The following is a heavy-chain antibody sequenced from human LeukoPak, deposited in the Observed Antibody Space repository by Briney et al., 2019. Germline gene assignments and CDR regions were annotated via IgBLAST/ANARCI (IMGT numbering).Heavy chain of an antibody. CDR1: NGSISSSSYY. J-gene: IGHJ4*02. CDR2: IYYSGTT. CDR3: ARGRGQGRTLNHQLIAALKGGRVATIGYFDY. D-gene: IGHD5-12*01. Sequence: SETLSLTCTVSNGSISSSSYYWGWIRQPPGKGLEWIGSIYYSGTTYYNPSLKSRVTISLDTSKNQFSLKLSSVTAADTAVYYCARGRGQGRTLNHQLIAALKGGRVATIGYFDYWGQGTLVTVSS. V-gene: IGHV4-39*07.